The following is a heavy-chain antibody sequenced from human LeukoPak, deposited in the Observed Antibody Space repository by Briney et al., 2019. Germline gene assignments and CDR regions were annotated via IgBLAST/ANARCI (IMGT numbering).Heavy chain of an antibody. CDR3: ARARETSYFDY. J-gene: IGHJ4*02. CDR1: GGSFSGYY. D-gene: IGHD1-26*01. V-gene: IGHV4-30-2*01. CDR2: IYHSGST. Sequence: PSETLSLTCAVYGGSFSGYYWSWIRQPPGKGLEWIGYIYHSGSTYYNPSLKSRVTISVDRSKNQFSLKLSSVTAADTAVYYCARARETSYFDYWGQGTLVTVSS.